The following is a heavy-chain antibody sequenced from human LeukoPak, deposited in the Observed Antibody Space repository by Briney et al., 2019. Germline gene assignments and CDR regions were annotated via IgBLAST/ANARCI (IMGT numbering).Heavy chain of an antibody. J-gene: IGHJ4*02. Sequence: MTSENLSLTCAVYGGSFSGYYWSWIRQPPGKGLELIGEINHSGRTNYNPSLKSRVAISVDTSKKQFSLKLSSVTAADTAVYYCAKGDSGNYYGSSQFNYWGQGTLVTVSS. CDR3: AKGDSGNYYGSSQFNY. CDR2: INHSGRT. CDR1: GGSFSGYY. V-gene: IGHV4-34*01. D-gene: IGHD1-26*01.